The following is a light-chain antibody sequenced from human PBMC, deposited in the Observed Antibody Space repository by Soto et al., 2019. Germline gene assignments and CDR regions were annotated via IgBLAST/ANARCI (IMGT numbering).Light chain of an antibody. V-gene: IGKV3-20*01. Sequence: EIVLTQSPGTLSLSPGETATLPCRASQSISSSYLAWYQQKPGQAPRLLIYGASNRATGIPDRFSGSGSGTDFTLTISRLEPEDFAVYYCQQYGGTPPITFGQGTRLEI. CDR1: QSISSSY. CDR3: QQYGGTPPIT. J-gene: IGKJ5*01. CDR2: GAS.